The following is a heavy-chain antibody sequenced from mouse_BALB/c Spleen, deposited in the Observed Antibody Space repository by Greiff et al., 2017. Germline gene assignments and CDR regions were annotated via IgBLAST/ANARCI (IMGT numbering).Heavy chain of an antibody. Sequence: VQLQQPGAELVRPGASVKLSCKASGYTFTSYWINWVKQRPGQGLEWIGNIYPSDSYTNYNQKFKDKATLTVDKSSSTAYMQLSSPTSEDSAVYYCTRVSTDDYWGQGTTLTVSA. CDR1: GYTFTSYW. V-gene: IGHV1-69*02. CDR3: TRVSTDDY. D-gene: IGHD2-1*01. CDR2: IYPSDSYT. J-gene: IGHJ2*01.